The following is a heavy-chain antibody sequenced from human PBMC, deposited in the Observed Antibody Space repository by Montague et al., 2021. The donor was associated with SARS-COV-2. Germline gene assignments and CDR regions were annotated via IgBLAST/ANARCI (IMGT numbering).Heavy chain of an antibody. J-gene: IGHJ6*02. D-gene: IGHD5-18*01. Sequence: SETLSLTCNVSGGSISSYYWSWIRQPPGKGLEWIGYIYYSGSTNYNPSLKSRVTISVDTSKNQFSLKLSSVTAADTAVYYCASQEVDTAMDRNYYYYGMDVWGQGTTVTVSS. CDR1: GGSISSYY. CDR2: IYYSGST. V-gene: IGHV4-59*01. CDR3: ASQEVDTAMDRNYYYYGMDV.